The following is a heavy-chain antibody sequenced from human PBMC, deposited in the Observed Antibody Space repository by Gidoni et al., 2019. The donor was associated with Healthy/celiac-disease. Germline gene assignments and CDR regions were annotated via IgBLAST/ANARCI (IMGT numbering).Heavy chain of an antibody. CDR2: ISGSGGST. Sequence: EVQLLESGGGLVQPGGSLRRSCAASGCSFSSDAMSWVRQAPGKGLEWVSAISGSGGSTYYAASVKGRFTISRDNSKNTLYLQMNSLRAEDTAVYYCATPRRAIAARPIDFDYWGQGTLVTVSS. CDR3: ATPRRAIAARPIDFDY. CDR1: GCSFSSDA. J-gene: IGHJ4*02. V-gene: IGHV3-23*01. D-gene: IGHD6-6*01.